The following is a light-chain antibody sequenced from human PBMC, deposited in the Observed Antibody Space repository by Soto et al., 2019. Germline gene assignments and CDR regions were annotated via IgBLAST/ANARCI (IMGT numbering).Light chain of an antibody. Sequence: DIQMTQSPSSLSASVGDRVTITCRASQSISSYLNWYQQKPGKAPKLLIYAASSFHSGGPSRLIGSGSGTDFTLTIRTLQPEDFATYSCQQSYSTPDTFGGGTKVEIK. J-gene: IGKJ4*01. CDR2: AAS. CDR3: QQSYSTPDT. CDR1: QSISSY. V-gene: IGKV1-39*01.